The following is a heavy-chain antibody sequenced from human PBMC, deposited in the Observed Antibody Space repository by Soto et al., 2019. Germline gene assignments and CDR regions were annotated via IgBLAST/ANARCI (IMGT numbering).Heavy chain of an antibody. V-gene: IGHV1-18*01. CDR2: ISAYNGNT. D-gene: IGHD5-12*01. CDR1: GYTFTSYG. Sequence: ASVKVSCTASGYTFTSYGISWVRQAPGQGLEWIGWISAYNGNTNYAQKLQGRVTMTTDTSTSTAYMELRSLRSDDTAVYYCARDSTNLGAFDIWGQGTMVTVSS. CDR3: ARDSTNLGAFDI. J-gene: IGHJ3*02.